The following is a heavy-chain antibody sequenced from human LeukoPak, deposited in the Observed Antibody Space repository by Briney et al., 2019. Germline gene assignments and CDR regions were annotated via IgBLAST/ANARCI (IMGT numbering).Heavy chain of an antibody. CDR3: SRADYYGSGSPISLDV. CDR1: GFTFRDYY. J-gene: IGHJ6*03. D-gene: IGHD3-10*01. CDR2: IRSRAHGATT. V-gene: IGHV3-49*04. Sequence: GGSLRLSCAASGFTFRDYYMSWVRPAPGKGLEWVGFIRSRAHGATTEYAASVKGRFTISRDDSKSIAYLEMNSLKTEDTAVYYCSRADYYGSGSPISLDVWGKGTTVTVS.